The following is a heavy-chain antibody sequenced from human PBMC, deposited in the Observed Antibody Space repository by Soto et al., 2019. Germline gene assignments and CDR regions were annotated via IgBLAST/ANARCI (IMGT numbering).Heavy chain of an antibody. CDR1: GFSLSTNGVG. Sequence: QITLKESGPTLVKPTQTLTLTCTFSGFSLSTNGVGVGWIRQPPGKALEWLALIYWDDDKRYSPSLKSRLTITKDTSKNQVVLTMTNMDPVDTATYCCAHSQYYNHSSGYYEPKDAFDIWGQGTMVTVSS. CDR2: IYWDDDK. CDR3: AHSQYYNHSSGYYEPKDAFDI. D-gene: IGHD3-22*01. V-gene: IGHV2-5*02. J-gene: IGHJ3*02.